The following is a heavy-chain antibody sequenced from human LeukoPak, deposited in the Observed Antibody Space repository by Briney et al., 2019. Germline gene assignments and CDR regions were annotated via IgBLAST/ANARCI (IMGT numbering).Heavy chain of an antibody. Sequence: SETLSLTCTVSGGAISSYYWSWIRQPPGKGLEWIGYIYYSGGTKYNPSLMSRVTISVDRAQNQFSLSLSSVTAADTAVYYCARDGLCDSGGYYMDSWGQGTLVIVSS. J-gene: IGHJ4*02. CDR2: IYYSGGT. D-gene: IGHD3-22*01. V-gene: IGHV4-59*01. CDR3: ARDGLCDSGGYYMDS. CDR1: GGAISSYY.